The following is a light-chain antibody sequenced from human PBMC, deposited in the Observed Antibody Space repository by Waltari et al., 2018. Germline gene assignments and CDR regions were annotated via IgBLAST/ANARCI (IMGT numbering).Light chain of an antibody. V-gene: IGKV1-33*01. CDR2: DAS. CDR1: QDISNY. Sequence: DIQMTQSPSSLSASVGDRVTITCQASQDISNYLNWYQQKPGKAPKVLIYDASTLETGVPSRFSGSGSGTDFTFTINSLQPEDIATYYCHQYDNFPFTFGPGTKVHIK. J-gene: IGKJ3*01. CDR3: HQYDNFPFT.